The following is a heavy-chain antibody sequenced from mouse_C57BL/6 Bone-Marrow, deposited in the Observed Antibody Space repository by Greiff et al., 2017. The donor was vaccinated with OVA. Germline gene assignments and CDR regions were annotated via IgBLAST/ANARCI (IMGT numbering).Heavy chain of an antibody. CDR3: ARAANWEKGTWFAY. CDR2: IDPSDSYT. V-gene: IGHV1-69*01. D-gene: IGHD4-1*01. CDR1: GYTFTSYW. J-gene: IGHJ3*01. Sequence: QVQLQQPGAELVMPGASVKLSCKASGYTFTSYWMHWVKQRPGQGLEWIGEIDPSDSYTNYNQKFKGKSTLTVDKSSSTAYMQLSSLTSEDSAVYYCARAANWEKGTWFAYWGQGTLVTVSA.